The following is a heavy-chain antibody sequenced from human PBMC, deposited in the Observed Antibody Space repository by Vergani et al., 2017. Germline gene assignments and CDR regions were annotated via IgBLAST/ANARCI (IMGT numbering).Heavy chain of an antibody. CDR3: VRAPHRYGMDV. CDR1: GGSFSGYY. V-gene: IGHV4-34*01. Sequence: QVQLQQWGAGLLKPSETLSLTCAVYGGSFSGYYWSWIRQPPGKGLEWIGEINYSGSTNYNPSLKSRVTISLDTSKNQFSLKLSSVTAADTAVYYCVRAPHRYGMDVWGQGSTVTVSS. CDR2: INYSGST. J-gene: IGHJ6*02.